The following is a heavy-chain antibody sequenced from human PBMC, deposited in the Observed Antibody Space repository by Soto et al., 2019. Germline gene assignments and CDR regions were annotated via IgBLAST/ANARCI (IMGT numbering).Heavy chain of an antibody. J-gene: IGHJ5*02. V-gene: IGHV4-59*01. CDR2: IYYSGST. D-gene: IGHD2-15*01. CDR3: ARDRLSGSWFDP. Sequence: PSETLSLTCTVSGGSISSYYWSWIRQPPGKGLEWIGYIYYSGSTNYNPSLKSRVTISVDTSKNQFSLKLSSVTAADTAVYYCARDRLSGSWFDPWGQGTLVTVSS. CDR1: GGSISSYY.